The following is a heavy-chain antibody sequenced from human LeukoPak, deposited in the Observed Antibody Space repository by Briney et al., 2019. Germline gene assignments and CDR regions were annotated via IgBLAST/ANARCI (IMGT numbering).Heavy chain of an antibody. Sequence: ASVKVSCKASGYTFTGYYMHWVRQAPGQGLEWMGWINPNSGGTNYAQKFQGRVTMTRDTSISTAYMELSRLRSDDTVVYYCARGPAYYYGSGMLYFDYWGQGTLVTVSS. CDR2: INPNSGGT. J-gene: IGHJ4*02. CDR3: ARGPAYYYGSGMLYFDY. CDR1: GYTFTGYY. V-gene: IGHV1-2*02. D-gene: IGHD3-10*01.